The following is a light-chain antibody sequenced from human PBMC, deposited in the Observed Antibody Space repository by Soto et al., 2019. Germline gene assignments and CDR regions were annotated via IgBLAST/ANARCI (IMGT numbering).Light chain of an antibody. CDR1: QSLLHSNGYNY. Sequence: DIVMTQSPLSLPVTPGEPASISCRSSQSLLHSNGYNYLDWYLQKPGQSPQLLIYLGSNRASGVPDRFSGSGSGTDFTLKISRVVAEDVGVYYCMQALQTPLTFGPGTKVDIK. J-gene: IGKJ3*01. V-gene: IGKV2-28*01. CDR2: LGS. CDR3: MQALQTPLT.